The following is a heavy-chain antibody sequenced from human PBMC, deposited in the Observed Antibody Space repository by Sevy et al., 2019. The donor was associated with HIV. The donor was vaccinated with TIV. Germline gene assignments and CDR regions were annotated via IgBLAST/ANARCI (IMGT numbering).Heavy chain of an antibody. CDR1: GGSINSDH. J-gene: IGHJ3*02. V-gene: IGHV4-59*08. CDR2: VYYTGGT. CDR3: ARRNDFDI. Sequence: SETLSLTCTVSGGSINSDHWNWIRQPPGKGLEWSGYVYYTGGTSYKPPLKNRVTISVDRTKNQFSLKLTSVTAADTAVYYCARRNDFDIWGQGTMVTVSS.